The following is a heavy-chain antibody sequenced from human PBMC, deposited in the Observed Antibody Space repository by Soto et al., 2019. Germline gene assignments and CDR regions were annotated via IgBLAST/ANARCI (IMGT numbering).Heavy chain of an antibody. Sequence: GGSLRLSCAASGFTFCNAWMSWVRQAPGRGLEWVGRIKSKTDGGTTDYAAPVKGRFTISRDDSNNTLYLQMDSLKTEDTAVYYCTTLKMSDYFDYWGQGTLVTVSS. V-gene: IGHV3-15*01. CDR3: TTLKMSDYFDY. J-gene: IGHJ4*02. CDR2: IKSKTDGGTT. CDR1: GFTFCNAW. D-gene: IGHD3-3*01.